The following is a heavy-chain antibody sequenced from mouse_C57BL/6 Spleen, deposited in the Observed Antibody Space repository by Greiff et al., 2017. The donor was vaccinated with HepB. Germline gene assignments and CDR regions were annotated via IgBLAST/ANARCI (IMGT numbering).Heavy chain of an antibody. CDR3: ARSDDGYYVRNY. V-gene: IGHV1-82*01. J-gene: IGHJ2*01. CDR1: GYAFSSSW. Sequence: QVQLKESGPELVKPGASVKISCKASGYAFSSSWMNWVKQRPGKGLEWIGRIYPGDGDTNYNGKFKGKATLTADKSSSTAYMQLSSLTSEDSAVYFCARSDDGYYVRNYWGQGTTLTVSS. D-gene: IGHD2-3*01. CDR2: IYPGDGDT.